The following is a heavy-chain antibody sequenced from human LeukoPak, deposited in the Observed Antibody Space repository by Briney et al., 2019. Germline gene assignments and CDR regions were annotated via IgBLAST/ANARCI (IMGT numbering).Heavy chain of an antibody. Sequence: SETLSLTCTVSGYSISSGHYWGWIRQPPGKGLEWIGSMYHSGSTNYNPSLKSRVTISVDKSKNQFSLKLSSVTAADTAVYYFARGLLQSGATIFDIGGQGTMVTVSS. D-gene: IGHD1-26*01. CDR1: GYSISSGHY. V-gene: IGHV4-38-2*02. CDR2: MYHSGST. J-gene: IGHJ3*02. CDR3: ARGLLQSGATIFDI.